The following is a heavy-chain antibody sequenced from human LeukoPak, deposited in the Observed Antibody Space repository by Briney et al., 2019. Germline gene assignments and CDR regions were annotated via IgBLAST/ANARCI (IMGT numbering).Heavy chain of an antibody. D-gene: IGHD6-19*01. CDR1: GGSISSSNHY. Sequence: SETLSLTCTVSGGSISSSNHYWGWIRQPPGKGLEWIATIYYNGNTYYNPSLKSRVTIFEDTSKNQFSLKLSSVTAADTAVYYCAGPQGVAGNLGYWGQGTLVTVSS. CDR2: IYYNGNT. J-gene: IGHJ4*02. V-gene: IGHV4-39*01. CDR3: AGPQGVAGNLGY.